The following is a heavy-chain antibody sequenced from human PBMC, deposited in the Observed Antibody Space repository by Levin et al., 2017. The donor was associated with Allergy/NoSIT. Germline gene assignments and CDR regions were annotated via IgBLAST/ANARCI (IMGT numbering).Heavy chain of an antibody. CDR2: IGTAGDT. D-gene: IGHD6-13*01. J-gene: IGHJ3*02. CDR3: ARVGTGGAFDI. CDR1: GFTFSSYD. Sequence: GESLKISCAASGFTFSSYDMHWVRQATGKGLEWVSAIGTAGDTYYPGSVKGRFTISRENAKNSLYLQMNSLRAGDTAVYYCARVGTGGAFDIWGQGTMVTVSS. V-gene: IGHV3-13*04.